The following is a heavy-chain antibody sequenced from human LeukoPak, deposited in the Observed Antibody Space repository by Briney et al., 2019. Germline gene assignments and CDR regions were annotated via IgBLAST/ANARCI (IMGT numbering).Heavy chain of an antibody. Sequence: PGRSLRLSCAASGFTFSSYALSWVRQAPGKGLEWVSAMSGGGRRTYYADSVKGRFTISRDNSKNTLYLQMNSLRAEDTAVYYCAKEVSSSATPRFDYWGQGTLVTVSS. CDR3: AKEVSSSATPRFDY. J-gene: IGHJ4*02. CDR1: GFTFSSYA. CDR2: MSGGGRRT. D-gene: IGHD6-13*01. V-gene: IGHV3-23*01.